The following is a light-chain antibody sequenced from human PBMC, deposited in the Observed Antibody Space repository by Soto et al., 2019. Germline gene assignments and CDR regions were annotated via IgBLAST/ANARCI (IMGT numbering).Light chain of an antibody. CDR3: IAYATSSTWV. Sequence: QSVLTQPASVSGSPGQSITISCTGTSSDVGVFNYVSWYQQHPGRVPRLLIYEVTHRPSGVSDRFSGSKSGNTASLTISRLLPEDESTYFCIAYATSSTWVFGGGTKLTVL. V-gene: IGLV2-14*03. CDR2: EVT. J-gene: IGLJ3*02. CDR1: SSDVGVFNY.